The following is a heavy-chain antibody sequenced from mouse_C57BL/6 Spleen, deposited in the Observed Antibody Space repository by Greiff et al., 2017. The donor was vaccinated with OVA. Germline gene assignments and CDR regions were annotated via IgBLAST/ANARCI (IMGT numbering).Heavy chain of an antibody. CDR1: GFTFSSYA. D-gene: IGHD2-4*01. CDR3: AGDYDGTGYFDY. Sequence: EVKLEESGGGLVKPGGSLKLSCAASGFTFSSYAMSWVRQTPEKRLEWVATISDGGSYTYYPDNVKGRFTISRDNAKNNLYLQMSHLKSEDTAMYYCAGDYDGTGYFDYWGQGTTLTVSS. V-gene: IGHV5-4*03. J-gene: IGHJ2*01. CDR2: ISDGGSYT.